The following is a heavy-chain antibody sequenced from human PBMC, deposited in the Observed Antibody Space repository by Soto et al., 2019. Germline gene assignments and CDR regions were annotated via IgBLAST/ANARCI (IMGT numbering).Heavy chain of an antibody. CDR1: GGSISSGGYS. J-gene: IGHJ4*02. CDR2: IYHSGST. CDR3: ARVQST. V-gene: IGHV4-30-2*01. D-gene: IGHD6-19*01. Sequence: PSETLSLTCAVSGGSISSGGYSWSWIRQPPGKGLEWIGYIYHSGSTYYNPSLKSRVTISVDRSKNQFSLKLSSVTAADTAVYYGARVQSTWGQETLVNVSS.